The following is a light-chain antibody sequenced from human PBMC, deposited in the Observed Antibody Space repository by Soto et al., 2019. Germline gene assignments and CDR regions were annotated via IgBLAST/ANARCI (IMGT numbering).Light chain of an antibody. Sequence: QSVLTQPPSASGTPGQRVTISCSGSSSNIGSNPVNWYQQLPGTAPKLLIYSNNQRPSGVPDRFSGSKSGTSASLAISGLQSEDEAYYYCAAWDDSLNGVVFGGGTKVTVL. J-gene: IGLJ2*01. V-gene: IGLV1-44*01. CDR3: AAWDDSLNGVV. CDR2: SNN. CDR1: SSNIGSNP.